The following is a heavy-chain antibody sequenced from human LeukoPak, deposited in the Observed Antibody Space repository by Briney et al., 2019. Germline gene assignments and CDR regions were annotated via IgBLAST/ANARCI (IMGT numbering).Heavy chain of an antibody. CDR3: ASGESDYLGYYGMDV. V-gene: IGHV4-59*01. Sequence: SETLSLTCTVSGGSISSYYWSWIRQPPGKGLEWIGYIYYSGSTNYNPSLKSRVTISVDTSKNQFSPKLSSVTAADTAVYYCASGESDYLGYYGMDVWGKGTTVTVSS. J-gene: IGHJ6*04. D-gene: IGHD4-17*01. CDR2: IYYSGST. CDR1: GGSISSYY.